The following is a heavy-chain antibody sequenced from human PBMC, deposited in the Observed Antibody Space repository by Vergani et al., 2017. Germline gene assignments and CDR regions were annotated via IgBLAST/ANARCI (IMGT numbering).Heavy chain of an antibody. Sequence: EVQLLESGGDLVQPGGSLRLSCTASGFIFSTYAMSWVRQAPGKGLEWVSGISASGATTYYADSVKGRDTISRDNSKNTLYLQMNSLTVEDTAVYYCARAYGRYDCFDYWCQRTLVTVSS. CDR3: ARAYGRYDCFDY. J-gene: IGHJ4*01. CDR2: ISASGATT. CDR1: GFIFSTYA. D-gene: IGHD3-16*01. V-gene: IGHV3-23*01.